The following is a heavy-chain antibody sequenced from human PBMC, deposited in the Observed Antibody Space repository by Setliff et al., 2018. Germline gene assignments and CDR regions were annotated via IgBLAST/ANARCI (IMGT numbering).Heavy chain of an antibody. Sequence: GASVKVSCKASGGTFSIYTISWVRQAPGQELEWMGRIIPIFGTANYAQKFQGRVTITADKSTSTAYMELSSLRSEDTAVYYCAISTIFGVVSPTPDAFDIWGQGTMVTVSS. D-gene: IGHD3-3*01. V-gene: IGHV1-69*08. CDR1: GGTFSIYT. J-gene: IGHJ3*02. CDR3: AISTIFGVVSPTPDAFDI. CDR2: IIPIFGTA.